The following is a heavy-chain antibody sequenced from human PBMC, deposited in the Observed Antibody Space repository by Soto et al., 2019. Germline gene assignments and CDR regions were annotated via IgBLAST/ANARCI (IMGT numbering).Heavy chain of an antibody. V-gene: IGHV3-7*01. D-gene: IGHD3-16*02. CDR2: INQDGRDT. CDR1: GLAFRSFL. CDR3: ATYHDDEWESYRHRY. Sequence: GGSLRLSCAASGLAFRSFLMSWVRQAPGGGLEWVANINQDGRDTYYSDSVRDRFTISRDSAANSLFLHMNSLGAEDTAVYYCATYHDDEWESYRHRYWGQGTLVTVSS. J-gene: IGHJ4*02.